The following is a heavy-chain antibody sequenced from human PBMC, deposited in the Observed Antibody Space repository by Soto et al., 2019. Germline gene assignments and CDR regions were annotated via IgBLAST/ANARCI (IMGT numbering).Heavy chain of an antibody. J-gene: IGHJ4*02. CDR3: ARDRGDYDSSGYHFDY. CDR1: GGSISSYY. D-gene: IGHD3-22*01. CDR2: IYYSGST. Sequence: KPSETLSLTCTVSGGSISSYYWSWIRQPPGKGLEWIGYIYYSGSTNYNPSLKSRVTISVDTSKNQFSLKLSSVTAADTAVYYCARDRGDYDSSGYHFDYCGQGTLVAVSP. V-gene: IGHV4-59*01.